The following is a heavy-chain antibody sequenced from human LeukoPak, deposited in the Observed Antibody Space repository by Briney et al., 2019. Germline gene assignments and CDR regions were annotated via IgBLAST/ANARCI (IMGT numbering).Heavy chain of an antibody. V-gene: IGHV4-34*01. J-gene: IGHJ4*02. D-gene: IGHD2-21*02. Sequence: SETLSLTCAVYGESFSGYYWSWIRQPPGKGLEWIGEINHSGSTNYNPSPKSRVTMSVDTSKNQLSLKLNSVTAADTAVYYCARGPNPVVVTTILDYWGQGTLVTVSS. CDR1: GESFSGYY. CDR2: INHSGST. CDR3: ARGPNPVVVTTILDY.